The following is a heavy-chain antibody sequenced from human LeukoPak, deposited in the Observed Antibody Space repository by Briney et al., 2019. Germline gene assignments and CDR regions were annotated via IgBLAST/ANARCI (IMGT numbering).Heavy chain of an antibody. V-gene: IGHV4-4*09. CDR3: ARAKPDWNPPDY. D-gene: IGHD1-1*01. J-gene: IGHJ4*02. CDR1: GGSITSNF. CDR2: IFDSGNS. Sequence: TTSGTLSLTCTVSGGSITSNFWSWIRQTPGKGLEWIGYIFDSGNSRFNPSLKTRATISEDTSKNQFSLNLYSVTAADTAVYYCARAKPDWNPPDYWGQGILVTVSS.